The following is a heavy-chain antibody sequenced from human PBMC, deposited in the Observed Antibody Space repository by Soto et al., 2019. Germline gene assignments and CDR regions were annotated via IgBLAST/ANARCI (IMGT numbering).Heavy chain of an antibody. CDR1: GGSFSGYY. CDR2: INHSGST. V-gene: IGHV4-34*01. J-gene: IGHJ4*02. CDR3: AREREGEGTTFNYFDY. Sequence: SETLSLTCAVYGGSFSGYYWSWIRQPPGKGLEWIGEINHSGSTNYNPSLKSRVTISVDTSQNQFSLKLSSVTAADTAVYYCAREREGEGTTFNYFDYWGQGTLVTFSS. D-gene: IGHD1-7*01.